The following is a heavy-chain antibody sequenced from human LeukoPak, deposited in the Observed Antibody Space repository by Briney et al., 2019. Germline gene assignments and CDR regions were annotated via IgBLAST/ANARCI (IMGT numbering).Heavy chain of an antibody. J-gene: IGHJ5*02. D-gene: IGHD1-26*01. V-gene: IGHV4-38-2*02. CDR2: IYHSGST. CDR3: ARESGSSDWFDP. CDR1: GYSISSGYY. Sequence: PSETLSLTCAVSGYSISSGYYWGWIRQPPGKGLEWIGSIYHSGSTYYNPSLKSRVTISVDTSKNQFSLKLSSVTAADTAVYYCARESGSSDWFDPWAQGTLVTVSS.